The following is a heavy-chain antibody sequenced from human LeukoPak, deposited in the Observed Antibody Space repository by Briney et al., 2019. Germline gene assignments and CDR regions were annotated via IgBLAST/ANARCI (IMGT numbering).Heavy chain of an antibody. D-gene: IGHD4-17*01. Sequence: GGSLRLSCAASGFTFSSYSMNWVRQAPGKGLEWVSSISSSSSYMYYADSVKGRFTISRDNAKNSVYLLLNGLTPEDTAVYYCARDLRAGGTWSYGVYFDLWGRGTLVTVSS. J-gene: IGHJ2*01. CDR3: ARDLRAGGTWSYGVYFDL. CDR1: GFTFSSYS. CDR2: ISSSSSYM. V-gene: IGHV3-21*01.